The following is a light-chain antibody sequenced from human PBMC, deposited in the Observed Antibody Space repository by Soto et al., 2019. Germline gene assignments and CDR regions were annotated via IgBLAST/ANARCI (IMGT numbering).Light chain of an antibody. J-gene: IGLJ1*01. CDR3: SSYTTISTLV. CDR2: EVS. CDR1: SSDVGRYNY. Sequence: QSVLTQAASVSGSPGQSITISCTGTSSDVGRYNYVSWYQHHPGNAPKLIIYEVSNRPSGVSDRFSGSKSGSTASLTISGLQAEDEADYYCSSYTTISTLVFGSGTKVTVL. V-gene: IGLV2-14*01.